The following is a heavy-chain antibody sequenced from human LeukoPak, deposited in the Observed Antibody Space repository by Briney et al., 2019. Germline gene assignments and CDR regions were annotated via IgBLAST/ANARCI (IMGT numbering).Heavy chain of an antibody. J-gene: IGHJ6*04. Sequence: GGSLRLSCAASGFTFSSYALSWVRQAPGKGLEWVSVIGGSGDSTYYADSVKGRFTISRDNSKNTLYLQMNSLRAEDTAVYYCAREGRIAVAGTEGYGMDVWGKGTTVTVSS. CDR2: IGGSGDST. CDR3: AREGRIAVAGTEGYGMDV. V-gene: IGHV3-23*01. D-gene: IGHD6-19*01. CDR1: GFTFSSYA.